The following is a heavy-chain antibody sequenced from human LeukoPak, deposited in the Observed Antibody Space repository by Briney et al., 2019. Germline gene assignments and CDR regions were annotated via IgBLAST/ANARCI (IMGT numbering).Heavy chain of an antibody. CDR3: AKGGVGSAAFDI. D-gene: IGHD2-15*01. CDR2: ISESGGNT. V-gene: IGHV3-23*01. Sequence: GGSLRLSCAASGFTFSGYTMTWVRQAPGKGLEWLSGISESGGNTYYADSVKGRFTISRDNSKNTLYLQMNSLRAEDTAVYYCAKGGVGSAAFDIWGQGTMVTVSS. CDR1: GFTFSGYT. J-gene: IGHJ3*02.